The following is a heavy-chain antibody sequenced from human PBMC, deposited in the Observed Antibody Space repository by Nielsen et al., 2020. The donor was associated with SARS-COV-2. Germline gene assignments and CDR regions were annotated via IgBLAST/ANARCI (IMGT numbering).Heavy chain of an antibody. CDR1: GGSISNYY. Sequence: SETLSLTCTVSGGSISNYYWSWIRQPPGKGLEWIGYVYYSGNTNYNPSLKSRVTISVDTSKNQFSLKLSSVTAADTAVYYCARVGGSGWYDYWGQGTLVTVSS. V-gene: IGHV4-59*08. D-gene: IGHD6-19*01. J-gene: IGHJ4*02. CDR3: ARVGGSGWYDY. CDR2: VYYSGNT.